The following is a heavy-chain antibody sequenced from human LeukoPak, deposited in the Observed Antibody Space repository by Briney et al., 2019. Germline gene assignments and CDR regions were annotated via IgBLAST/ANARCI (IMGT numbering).Heavy chain of an antibody. Sequence: SETLSLTCAVYGGSFSGYYWSWIRQPPGKGLEWIGEINHSGSTNYNPSLKSRVTISVDTSRNQFSLKLSSVTAADTAVYYCARVAGAGKFDYWGQGTLVTVSS. CDR2: INHSGST. J-gene: IGHJ4*02. CDR3: ARVAGAGKFDY. CDR1: GGSFSGYY. D-gene: IGHD3-10*01. V-gene: IGHV4-34*01.